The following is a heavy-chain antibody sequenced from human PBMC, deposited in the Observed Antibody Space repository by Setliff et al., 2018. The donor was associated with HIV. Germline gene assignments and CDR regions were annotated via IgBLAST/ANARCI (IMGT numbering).Heavy chain of an antibody. CDR2: INHSGST. CDR1: GGSFSGYY. D-gene: IGHD3-22*01. J-gene: IGHJ6*03. Sequence: SETLSLTCAVYGGSFSGYYWSWIRQPPGKGLEWIGEINHSGSTNYNPSLTSRVTISVDTSKNQFSLKLSSVTAADTAVYYCARRARDSSGYYYSYRHYYYYMDVWGKGTTVTVSS. CDR3: ARRARDSSGYYYSYRHYYYYMDV. V-gene: IGHV4-34*01.